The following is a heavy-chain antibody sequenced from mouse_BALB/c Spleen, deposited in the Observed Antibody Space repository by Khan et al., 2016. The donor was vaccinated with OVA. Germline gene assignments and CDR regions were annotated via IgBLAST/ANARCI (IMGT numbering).Heavy chain of an antibody. CDR3: ASHLTGSFAY. Sequence: EVHLVESGGDLMKPGGSLKLSCAASGFTFSTYGMSWVRQTPDKRLEWVATINSDGYYTYYPDSVQGRFTISRNNAKNTLYLQMSSLKSEDTAMYDCASHLTGSFAYWGQGTLVTVSA. D-gene: IGHD4-1*01. CDR2: INSDGYYT. J-gene: IGHJ3*01. CDR1: GFTFSTYG. V-gene: IGHV5-6*01.